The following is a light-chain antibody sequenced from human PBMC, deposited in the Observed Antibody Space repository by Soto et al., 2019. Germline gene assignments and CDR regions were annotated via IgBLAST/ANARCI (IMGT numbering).Light chain of an antibody. CDR3: QQRSNWPSLT. Sequence: EIVLTQSPGTLSLSPGERATLSCRASQSVSSSHLAWYQHKPGQAPRLLIYAASNRATGIPARFSGSGSETDFTLTISSLEPEDSAVYYCQQRSNWPSLTFGGGTKVDIK. CDR1: QSVSSSH. CDR2: AAS. V-gene: IGKV3-11*01. J-gene: IGKJ4*01.